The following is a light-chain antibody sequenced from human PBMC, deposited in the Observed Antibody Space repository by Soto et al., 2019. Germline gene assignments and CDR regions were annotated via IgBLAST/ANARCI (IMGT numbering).Light chain of an antibody. V-gene: IGKV1-5*03. CDR1: QSISSW. J-gene: IGKJ4*01. Sequence: DIQMTQSPSTLSASVGDRVTITCRASQSISSWLAWYQQKPGKAPKLLIYKASSLESGVPSRFSGSGSGTEFTLTISSLQPEDFATYYCQQYNTFLTFGGGTKVDI. CDR3: QQYNTFLT. CDR2: KAS.